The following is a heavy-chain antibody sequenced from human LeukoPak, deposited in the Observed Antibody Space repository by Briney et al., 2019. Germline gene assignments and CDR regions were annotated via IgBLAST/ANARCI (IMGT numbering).Heavy chain of an antibody. CDR1: GGSFGGYY. V-gene: IGHV4-34*01. CDR3: ARAAYDRSGYYLDY. J-gene: IGHJ4*02. D-gene: IGHD3-22*01. Sequence: SETLSLTCAVYGGSFGGYYWSWIRQPPGKGLEWIGEIYHSGNTNYNPSLKSRVTISVDKSKNQFSLKVNSVTAADTAVYYCARAAYDRSGYYLDYWGQGALVTVSS. CDR2: IYHSGNT.